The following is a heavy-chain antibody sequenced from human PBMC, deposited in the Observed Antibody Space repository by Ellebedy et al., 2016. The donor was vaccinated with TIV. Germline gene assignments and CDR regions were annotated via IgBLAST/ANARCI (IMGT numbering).Heavy chain of an antibody. CDR2: VYLDGTTT. CDR1: GFTFSSYW. J-gene: IGHJ6*02. V-gene: IGHV3-74*01. Sequence: PGGSLRLSCEASGFTFSSYWMHWVRQAPGKGLVWVSCVYLDGTTTTYAASVKGRFTISRANTKNTVYLQMNSLRAEDTAVYYCTRGGLGHAMDVWGQGTTVTVSS. CDR3: TRGGLGHAMDV.